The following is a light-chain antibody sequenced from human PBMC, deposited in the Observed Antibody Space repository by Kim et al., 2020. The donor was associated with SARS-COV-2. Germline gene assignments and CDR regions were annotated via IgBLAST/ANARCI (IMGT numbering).Light chain of an antibody. J-gene: IGLJ2*01. V-gene: IGLV1-40*01. Sequence: QWVTPSCTWSSSNLGAGYDVPGHQQLPGTAPKLLIYGNSDRPSGVPDRFSGSKAGTSASLAITGLQAEDEADYYCQSYDSSLSVLVFGGGTQLTVL. CDR1: SSNLGAGYD. CDR3: QSYDSSLSVLV. CDR2: GNS.